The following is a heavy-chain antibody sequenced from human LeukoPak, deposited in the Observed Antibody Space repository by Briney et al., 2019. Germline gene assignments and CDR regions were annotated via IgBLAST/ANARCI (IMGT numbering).Heavy chain of an antibody. D-gene: IGHD3-9*01. CDR3: AGTPYYDILTGYQNWFDP. V-gene: IGHV3-48*02. CDR1: GFTFSSYS. CDR2: ISSSSSTI. Sequence: GGSLRLSCAASGFTFSSYSMNWVRQAPGKGLEWVSYISSSSSTIYYADSVKGRFTISRDNAKNSLYLQMNSLRDEDTAVYYCAGTPYYDILTGYQNWFDPWGQGTLVTVSS. J-gene: IGHJ5*02.